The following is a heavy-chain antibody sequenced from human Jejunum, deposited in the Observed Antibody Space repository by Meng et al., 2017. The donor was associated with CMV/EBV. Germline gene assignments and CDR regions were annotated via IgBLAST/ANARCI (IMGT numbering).Heavy chain of an antibody. Sequence: VQLVRCGAEVKKPGSSVTVACYTAGDSFSTNTFSWLRQAPGQGLEWMGGLIAVCDKTKADPTFQGRVTFTADESTSTAYMELSSLTFDDTAVYFCARGRRNEPLFDYWGQGTLVTVSS. V-gene: IGHV1-69*01. CDR1: GDSFSTNT. CDR2: LIAVCDKT. CDR3: ARGRRNEPLFDY. J-gene: IGHJ4*02. D-gene: IGHD1-14*01.